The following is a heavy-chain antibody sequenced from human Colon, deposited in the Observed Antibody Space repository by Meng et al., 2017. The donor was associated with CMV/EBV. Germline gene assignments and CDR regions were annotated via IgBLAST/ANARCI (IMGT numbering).Heavy chain of an antibody. CDR2: INWNGGST. CDR3: VRERYGSGTYYNS. J-gene: IGHJ4*02. V-gene: IGHV3-20*04. Sequence: GGSLRLSCAASGFTFDDYGMSWVRQAPGKGLEWVSGINWNGGSTGYADSVKGRFTISRDNAKNSLYLQMNSLRGDDTAMYYCVRERYGSGTYYNSWGQGTLVTVSS. CDR1: GFTFDDYG. D-gene: IGHD3-10*01.